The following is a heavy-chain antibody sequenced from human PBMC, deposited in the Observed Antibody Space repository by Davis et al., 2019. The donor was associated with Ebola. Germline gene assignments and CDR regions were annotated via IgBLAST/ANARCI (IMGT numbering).Heavy chain of an antibody. CDR2: IKQDGSDK. CDR3: ARGGVGSQDY. V-gene: IGHV3-7*01. Sequence: GGSLRLSCAASGFTFSSYWMSWVRQAPGKGLEWVANIKQDGSDKYYVESVKGRFTISRDNAKNSLYLQMNSLRDEDTAVYYCARGGVGSQDYWGQGTLVTVSS. J-gene: IGHJ4*02. CDR1: GFTFSSYW. D-gene: IGHD1-26*01.